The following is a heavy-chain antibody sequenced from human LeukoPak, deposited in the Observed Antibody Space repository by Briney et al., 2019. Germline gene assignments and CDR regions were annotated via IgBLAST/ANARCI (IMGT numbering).Heavy chain of an antibody. CDR2: IYYSGST. Sequence: SQTLSLTCTVSGGSISSGGYYWSWIRQHRGKGLEWIGYIYYSGSTYYNPSLKSRVTISVDTSKNQFSLKLSSVTAADTAVYYCASRAGIGFYDSSGLGLYAFDIWGQGTMVTVSS. CDR3: ASRAGIGFYDSSGLGLYAFDI. V-gene: IGHV4-31*03. CDR1: GGSISSGGYY. J-gene: IGHJ3*02. D-gene: IGHD3-22*01.